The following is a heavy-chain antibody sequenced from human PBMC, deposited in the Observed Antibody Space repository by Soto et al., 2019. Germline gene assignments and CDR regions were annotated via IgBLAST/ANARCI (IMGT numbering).Heavy chain of an antibody. J-gene: IGHJ6*02. Sequence: QVELTQSGAEVKKPGSSVKVSCTTSGGTLSTHPISWVRQAPGQGLEWMAMIIPFYGSSNHAQKFQGRVTITVDESTNTVYMTLSSLTSEDTAVYYCARDASRVSHYYGLDVWGQGTTVTVSS. CDR3: ARDASRVSHYYGLDV. CDR2: IIPFYGSS. V-gene: IGHV1-69*18. CDR1: GGTLSTHP.